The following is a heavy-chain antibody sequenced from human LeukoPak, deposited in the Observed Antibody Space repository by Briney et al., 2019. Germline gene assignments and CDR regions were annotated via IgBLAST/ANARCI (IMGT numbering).Heavy chain of an antibody. V-gene: IGHV3-23*01. CDR1: GFTFSSFA. Sequence: PGGSLRLSCAASGFTFSSFAMSWVRQAPGKGLEWVSVINGSGGDTYYTDSVKGRFTISRDNSKNTLYLQMNSLRAEDTAVYYCAKDSPSPSPLPGANDYWGQGTLVTVSS. D-gene: IGHD2-2*01. J-gene: IGHJ4*02. CDR2: INGSGGDT. CDR3: AKDSPSPSPLPGANDY.